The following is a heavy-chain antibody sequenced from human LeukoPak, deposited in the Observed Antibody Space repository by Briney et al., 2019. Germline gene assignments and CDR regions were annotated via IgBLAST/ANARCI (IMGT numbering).Heavy chain of an antibody. CDR2: IFPSDSDT. CDR3: ARMSAFDI. V-gene: IGHV5-51*01. CDR1: GFSFTSYW. J-gene: IGHJ3*02. Sequence: GESLKISCKGSGFSFTSYWIAWVRQMPGKGLEWRGLIFPSDSDTRYSPSFQGQVTISADKSISTAYLQWSSLKASDTAMYFCARMSAFDIWGQGTMVTVSS.